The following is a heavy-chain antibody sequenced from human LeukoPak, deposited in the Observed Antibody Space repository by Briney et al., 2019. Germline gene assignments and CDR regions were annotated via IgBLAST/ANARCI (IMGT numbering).Heavy chain of an antibody. CDR2: IKQDGSEK. CDR1: GFTFSSYA. J-gene: IGHJ1*01. Sequence: GGSLRLSCAASGFTFSSYAMHWVRQAPGKGLEWVANIKQDGSEKYYVDSVKGRFTISRDNAKNSLYLQMNSLRVEDTAVYYCARDSLAATGTPKYFQHWGQGTLVTVSS. D-gene: IGHD6-13*01. V-gene: IGHV3-7*01. CDR3: ARDSLAATGTPKYFQH.